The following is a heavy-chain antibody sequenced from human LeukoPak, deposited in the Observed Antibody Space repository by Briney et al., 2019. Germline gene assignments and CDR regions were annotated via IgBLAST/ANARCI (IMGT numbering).Heavy chain of an antibody. CDR1: GFTFSTYW. CDR2: ISSDGANA. Sequence: GGSLRLSCAASGFTFSTYWMHWVRQVPGKGLVWVSRISSDGANANYADSVKGRFTISRDNAKNTLYLQMNSLRAEDTAVYYCARVFGAGYSDYWGQGTLVTVSS. CDR3: ARVFGAGYSDY. J-gene: IGHJ4*02. D-gene: IGHD4/OR15-4a*01. V-gene: IGHV3-74*01.